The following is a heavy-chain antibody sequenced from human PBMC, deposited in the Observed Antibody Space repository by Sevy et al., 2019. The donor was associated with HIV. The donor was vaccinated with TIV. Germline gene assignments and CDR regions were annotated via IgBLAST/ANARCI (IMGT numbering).Heavy chain of an antibody. D-gene: IGHD3-10*01. CDR1: GGSISSDSYY. Sequence: SETLSLTCIVSGGSISSDSYYWGWIRQPPGKGLEWIGSIYYTGSTYYNPSLKSRVTISSDSSKNQFSLKLSSVTAADTALYFCARPSSLYYYYAMDVWGQGTTVIVSS. V-gene: IGHV4-39*01. CDR2: IYYTGST. J-gene: IGHJ6*02. CDR3: ARPSSLYYYYAMDV.